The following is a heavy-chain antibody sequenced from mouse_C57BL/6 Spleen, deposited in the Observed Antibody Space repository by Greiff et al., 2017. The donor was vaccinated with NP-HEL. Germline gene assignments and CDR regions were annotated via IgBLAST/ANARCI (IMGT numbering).Heavy chain of an antibody. CDR1: GFTFSDYG. CDR2: ISSGSSTI. V-gene: IGHV5-17*01. D-gene: IGHD1-1*01. Sequence: EVKLMESGGGLVKPGGSLKLSCAASGFTFSDYGMHWVRQAPEKGLEWVAYISSGSSTIDYAATVKGRFTISRDTAKNTLFLQMTSLRSEDTAMYYCARRAYGSCDGDAMDDWGQGTSVTVSS. CDR3: ARRAYGSCDGDAMDD. J-gene: IGHJ4*01.